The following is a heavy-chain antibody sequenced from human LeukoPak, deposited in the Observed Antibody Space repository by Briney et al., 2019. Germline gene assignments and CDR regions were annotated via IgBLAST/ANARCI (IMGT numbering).Heavy chain of an antibody. J-gene: IGHJ3*02. CDR1: GFTFSSYG. CDR2: FKSKTDGGTT. V-gene: IGHV3-15*01. CDR3: ERVFTARSGGYDAFDI. D-gene: IGHD6-25*01. Sequence: GGSLRLSCVASGFTFSSYGMSWVRQAPGKGLECVGRFKSKTDGGTTDYAAPVKGRFTISRDDSKNTLYLQMNSLKTEDTAVYCCERVFTARSGGYDAFDIWGQGTMVTVSS.